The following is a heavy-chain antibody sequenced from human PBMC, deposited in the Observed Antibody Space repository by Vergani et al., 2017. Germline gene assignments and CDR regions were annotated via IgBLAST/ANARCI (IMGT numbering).Heavy chain of an antibody. V-gene: IGHV4-4*07. CDR3: ATGAGPFNI. Sequence: QVQMQESGPGLVKTSETLSLTCSASGAPISYWCWSWPRQPAGKGLEWIGRLCPSGSTNYKPSLKSRVTMSIDTSKSQFSLKLTSVTAADTAVYYCATGAGPFNIWGQGTLVTVSS. D-gene: IGHD7-27*01. CDR2: LCPSGST. J-gene: IGHJ4*02. CDR1: GAPISYWC.